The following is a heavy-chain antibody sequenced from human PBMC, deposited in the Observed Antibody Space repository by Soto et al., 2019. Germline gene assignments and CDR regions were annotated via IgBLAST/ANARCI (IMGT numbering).Heavy chain of an antibody. CDR3: ARAGGSIRVEQWLLFDY. D-gene: IGHD6-19*01. V-gene: IGHV3-33*01. J-gene: IGHJ4*02. CDR2: IWYDGSNK. Sequence: PGGSLRLSCAASGFTFSSYGMHWVRQAPGKGLEWVAVIWYDGSNKYYADSVKGRFTISRDNSKNTLYLQMNSLRAEDTAVYYCARAGGSIRVEQWLLFDYWGQGTLVTVSS. CDR1: GFTFSSYG.